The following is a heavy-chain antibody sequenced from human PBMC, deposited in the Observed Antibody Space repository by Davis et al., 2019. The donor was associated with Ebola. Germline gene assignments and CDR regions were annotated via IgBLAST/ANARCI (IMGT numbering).Heavy chain of an antibody. CDR2: IYYSGST. CDR1: GGSISSSSYY. CDR3: AREWGFDP. D-gene: IGHD2-8*01. J-gene: IGHJ5*02. Sequence: MPSETLSLTCTVSGGSISSSSYYWGWIRQPPGKGLEWIGSIYYSGSTYYNPSLKSRVTISVDTSKNQFSLKLSSVTAADTAVYYCAREWGFDPWGQGTLVTVSS. V-gene: IGHV4-39*01.